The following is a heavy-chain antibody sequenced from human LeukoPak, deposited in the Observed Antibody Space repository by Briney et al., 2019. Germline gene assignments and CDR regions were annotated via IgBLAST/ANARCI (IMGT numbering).Heavy chain of an antibody. J-gene: IGHJ4*02. CDR2: VSYTGRT. Sequence: SETLSLTCSVSGGSISSSDHYWAWVRQPPGKGLEWIGNVSYTGRTNYNPSLKSRLTISVDMSKNSFSLRLTSVTAADTAVYYCASQEGGTEITDYWGQGTLVTVSS. V-gene: IGHV4-39*02. CDR3: ASQEGGTEITDY. CDR1: GGSISSSDHY. D-gene: IGHD3-16*01.